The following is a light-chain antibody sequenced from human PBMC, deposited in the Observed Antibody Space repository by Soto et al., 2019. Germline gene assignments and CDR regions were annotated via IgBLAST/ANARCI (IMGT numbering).Light chain of an antibody. CDR3: QQYHNCAPQYT. Sequence: EIVMTQSPATLSVSPGEGASLSCRASQTISSNLAWYQQKPGQAPRLLIHGASTRATGVPARFSGSGSGTEFALTITSLQSQNFAVYYCQQYHNCAPQYTFGQGTQVQIK. J-gene: IGKJ2*01. CDR2: GAS. CDR1: QTISSN. V-gene: IGKV3-15*01.